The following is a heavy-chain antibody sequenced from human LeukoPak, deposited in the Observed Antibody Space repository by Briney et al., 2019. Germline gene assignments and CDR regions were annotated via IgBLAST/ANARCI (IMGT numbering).Heavy chain of an antibody. J-gene: IGHJ4*02. D-gene: IGHD5-24*01. CDR3: ARALVDGYHDF. V-gene: IGHV3-66*01. CDR1: GFTVRSKY. Sequence: GGSLRLSCTAYGFTVRSKYMSWLRQAPGKGLEWISVLFSGGDTYYADSGKGRFTISRDDSKNTLWLQMNNLRAEDTAVYYCARALVDGYHDFWGQGTLVTVPS. CDR2: LFSGGDT.